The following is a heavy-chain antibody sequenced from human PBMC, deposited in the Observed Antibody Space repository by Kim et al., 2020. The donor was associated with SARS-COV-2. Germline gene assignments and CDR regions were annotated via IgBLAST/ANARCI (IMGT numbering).Heavy chain of an antibody. D-gene: IGHD3-22*01. V-gene: IGHV3-15*01. CDR3: TTDFWTYYYDSSGQDY. J-gene: IGHJ4*02. Sequence: PVKGRFTSSRDDSKNTLYLQMNSLKTEDTAVYYCTTDFWTYYYDSSGQDYWGQGTLVTVSS.